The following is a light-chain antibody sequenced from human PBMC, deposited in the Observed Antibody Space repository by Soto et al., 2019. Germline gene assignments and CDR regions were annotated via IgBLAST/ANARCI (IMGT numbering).Light chain of an antibody. Sequence: EIVLTQSPGTLSLSPGQRATLSCRASQNIRSNYVAWFQQTPGQAPSLLIYGAVNKASGIPDRFSGSGSGTEFTLTISSLEPEDFVVYYCQQYHSPPLTFGQGTKVEIK. V-gene: IGKV3-20*01. CDR2: GAV. J-gene: IGKJ1*01. CDR1: QNIRSNY. CDR3: QQYHSPPLT.